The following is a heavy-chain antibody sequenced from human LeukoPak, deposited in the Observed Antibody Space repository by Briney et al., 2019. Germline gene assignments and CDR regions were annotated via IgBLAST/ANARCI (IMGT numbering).Heavy chain of an antibody. CDR1: GGSFSGYY. CDR2: TYYSGGT. Sequence: PSETLSLTCAVYGGSFSGYYWIWIRQPPGKGLEWIGSTYYSGGTYRRPSLESRVTISADTSKNHISLKLSSVTAADTAVYYCARQGIGVASSYYAFDVWGQGTMVTVSS. V-gene: IGHV4-34*01. CDR3: ARQGIGVASSYYAFDV. J-gene: IGHJ3*01. D-gene: IGHD2-21*01.